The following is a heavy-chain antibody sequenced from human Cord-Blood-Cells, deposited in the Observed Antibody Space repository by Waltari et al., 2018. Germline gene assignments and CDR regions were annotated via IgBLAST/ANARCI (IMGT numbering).Heavy chain of an antibody. CDR1: GGSFSGCY. J-gene: IGHJ4*02. CDR2: INHSGST. Sequence: QVQLQQRGAGLLKPSETLSLTCAVYGGSFSGCYWSWIRQPLGKGLDWSGEINHSGSTNYNPSLKSRVTISVDTSKNQFSLKLSSVTAADTAVYYCARGGEYYGSGSSMDFDYWGQGTLVTVSS. V-gene: IGHV4-34*01. D-gene: IGHD3-10*01. CDR3: ARGGEYYGSGSSMDFDY.